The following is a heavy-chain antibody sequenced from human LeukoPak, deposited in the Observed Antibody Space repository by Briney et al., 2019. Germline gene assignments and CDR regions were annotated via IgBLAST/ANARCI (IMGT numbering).Heavy chain of an antibody. J-gene: IGHJ4*02. Sequence: GGSLRLSCAASGFTFSSYWMHWDRQAPGKGLVWVSRINSDGSSTSYADSVKGRFTISRDNAKNTLYLQMNSLRAEDTAVYYCTCIAARRGVDYWGQGTLVTVSS. D-gene: IGHD6-6*01. CDR2: INSDGSST. CDR3: TCIAARRGVDY. CDR1: GFTFSSYW. V-gene: IGHV3-74*01.